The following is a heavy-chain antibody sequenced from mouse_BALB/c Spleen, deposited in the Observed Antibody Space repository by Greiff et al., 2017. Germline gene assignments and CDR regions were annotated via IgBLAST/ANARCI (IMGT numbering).Heavy chain of an antibody. CDR3: ARDRVAMDY. V-gene: IGHV1-7*01. J-gene: IGHJ4*01. D-gene: IGHD2-14*01. CDR1: GYTFTSYW. Sequence: VKLMESGAELAKPGASVKMSCKASGYTFTSYWMHWVKQRPGQGLEWIGYINPSTGYTEYNQKFKDKATLTADKSSSTAYMQLSSLTSEDSAVYYCARDRVAMDYWGQGTSVTVSS. CDR2: INPSTGYT.